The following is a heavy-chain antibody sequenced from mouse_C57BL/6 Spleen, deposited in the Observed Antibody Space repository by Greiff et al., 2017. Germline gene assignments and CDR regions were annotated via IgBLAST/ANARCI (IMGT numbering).Heavy chain of an antibody. V-gene: IGHV1-59*01. CDR3: ARRDYYGSSYEGDY. D-gene: IGHD1-1*01. J-gene: IGHJ2*01. CDR2: IDPSDSYT. Sequence: QVQLQQPGAELVRPGTSVKLSCKASGYTFTSYWMHWVKQRPGQGLEWIGVIDPSDSYTNYNQKFKGKATLTVDTSSSTAYMQLSSLTSEDSAVYYCARRDYYGSSYEGDYWGQGTTLTVSS. CDR1: GYTFTSYW.